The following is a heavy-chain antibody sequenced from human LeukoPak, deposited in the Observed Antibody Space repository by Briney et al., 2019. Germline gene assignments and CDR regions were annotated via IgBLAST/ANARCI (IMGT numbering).Heavy chain of an antibody. CDR1: GLTVSTNH. Sequence: GGSLRLSCAASGLTVSTNHMSWVRQAPGKGLEWVSVIYSGGSTSYADSVKGRFTISRDNSENTLYLQMNSLRADDTAVYHCARGGDSSTWNHAFDTWGQGTLVTVSS. CDR3: ARGGDSSTWNHAFDT. D-gene: IGHD6-13*01. J-gene: IGHJ3*02. V-gene: IGHV3-53*01. CDR2: IYSGGST.